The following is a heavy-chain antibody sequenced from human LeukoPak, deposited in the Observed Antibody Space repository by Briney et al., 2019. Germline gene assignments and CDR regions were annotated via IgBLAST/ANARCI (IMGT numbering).Heavy chain of an antibody. V-gene: IGHV3-21*01. J-gene: IGHJ5*02. D-gene: IGHD6-13*01. CDR2: ISHSSSYI. Sequence: PGGSLRLSCAASGFTFSSYSMYWVRQAPGKGLEWVSSISHSSSYIYYADSVKGRFTISRDNAKNSLYLQMNSLRAEDTAVYYCARDHSSSWYEAPKRLNWFDPWGQGTLVTVSS. CDR3: ARDHSSSWYEAPKRLNWFDP. CDR1: GFTFSSYS.